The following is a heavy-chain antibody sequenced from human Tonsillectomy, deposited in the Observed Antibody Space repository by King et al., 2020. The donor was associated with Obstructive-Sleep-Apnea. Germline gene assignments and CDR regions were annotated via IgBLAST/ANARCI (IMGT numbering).Heavy chain of an antibody. Sequence: HVQLQESGPGLVKPSGTLSLTCAVSGGSISSSNWWSWVRQPPGKGLEWIGEIYHSGSTNYNPSLKSRVTISVDKSKNQFSLKLSSVTAADTAVYYCARGLVVPAAMWVHSYGMDVWGQGTTVTVSS. CDR2: IYHSGST. D-gene: IGHD2-2*01. CDR3: ARGLVVPAAMWVHSYGMDV. CDR1: GGSISSSNW. J-gene: IGHJ6*02. V-gene: IGHV4-4*02.